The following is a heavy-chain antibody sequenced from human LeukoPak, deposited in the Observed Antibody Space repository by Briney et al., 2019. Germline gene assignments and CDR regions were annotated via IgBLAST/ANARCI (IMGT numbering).Heavy chain of an antibody. J-gene: IGHJ4*02. V-gene: IGHV4-30-2*01. D-gene: IGHD4-17*01. CDR1: GGSISSGGYY. CDR3: ARSYYGEFDY. CDR2: IYHSGST. Sequence: PSETLSLTCTVSGGSISSGGYYWSWIRQPPGKGLEWIGYIYHSGSTYYNPSLKSRVTIPVDRSKNQFSLKLSSVTAADTAVYYCARSYYGEFDYWGQGTLVTVSS.